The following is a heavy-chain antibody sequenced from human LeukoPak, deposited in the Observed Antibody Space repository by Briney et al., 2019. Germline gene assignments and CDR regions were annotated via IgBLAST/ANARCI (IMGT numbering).Heavy chain of an antibody. J-gene: IGHJ4*02. D-gene: IGHD3-22*01. Sequence: SETLSPTCTVSGGSISSGSYYWSWIRQPAGKGLEWIGRIYTSGSTNYNPSLKSRVTISVDTSKNQFSLKLSSVTAADTAVYYCASLYYYDSSGTFFDYWGQGTLVTVSS. CDR2: IYTSGST. CDR3: ASLYYYDSSGTFFDY. V-gene: IGHV4-61*02. CDR1: GGSISSGSYY.